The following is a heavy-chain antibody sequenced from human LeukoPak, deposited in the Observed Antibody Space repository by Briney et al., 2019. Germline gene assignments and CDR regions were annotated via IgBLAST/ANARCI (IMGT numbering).Heavy chain of an antibody. D-gene: IGHD3-22*01. Sequence: GSLRLSCVATGFAFSSYAMSWVRQAPGKGLECVSAISGNGYSTYYADSVKGRFTISRDNSKNTLYLQMNSLRAEDTAVYYCARDLYYDSSGPFDYMDVWGKGTTVTVSS. CDR2: ISGNGYST. CDR1: GFAFSSYA. V-gene: IGHV3-23*01. J-gene: IGHJ6*03. CDR3: ARDLYYDSSGPFDYMDV.